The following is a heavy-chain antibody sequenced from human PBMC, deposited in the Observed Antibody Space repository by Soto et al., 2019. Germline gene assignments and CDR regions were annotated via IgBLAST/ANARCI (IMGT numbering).Heavy chain of an antibody. V-gene: IGHV3-74*01. D-gene: IGHD2-21*02. J-gene: IGHJ4*02. CDR1: GLSLSGYW. Sequence: GGSLRLSCEASGLSLSGYWMHWVRQVPGKGLAWVSVIKNDGCSISYGDSVKGRFTVSRDNAKNSLYLQMNSLRAEDTAVYFCCASSVVTPFAYWGQGILVTVSS. CDR3: CASSVVTPFAY. CDR2: IKNDGCSI.